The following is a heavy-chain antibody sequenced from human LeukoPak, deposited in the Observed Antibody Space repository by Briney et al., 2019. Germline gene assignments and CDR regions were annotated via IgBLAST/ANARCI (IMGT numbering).Heavy chain of an antibody. CDR1: GYTFTGYY. D-gene: IGHD3-22*01. V-gene: IGHV1-2*02. CDR2: INPNSGGT. Sequence: ASVKVSCKASGYTFTGYYMHWVRQAPGQGLEWMGWINPNSGGTNYAQKLQGRVTMTTDTSTSTAYMELRSLRSDDTAVYYCAREPYYYDSSGYYRPGLFDYWGQGTLVTVSS. CDR3: AREPYYYDSSGYYRPGLFDY. J-gene: IGHJ4*02.